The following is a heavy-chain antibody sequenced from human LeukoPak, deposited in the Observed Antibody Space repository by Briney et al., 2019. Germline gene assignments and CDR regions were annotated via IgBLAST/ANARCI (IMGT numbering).Heavy chain of an antibody. Sequence: GGSLRLSCAASGFALSGSALHWVRQASGKGLEWVGVIGSDGHTKVYADSVKGRCTISRDISKSTVSLEMNSLRGEDTAVYYCARDWLVGAPDYFDYWGQGTLVTVSP. V-gene: IGHV3-30-3*01. J-gene: IGHJ4*02. CDR2: IGSDGHTK. CDR1: GFALSGSA. D-gene: IGHD1-26*01. CDR3: ARDWLVGAPDYFDY.